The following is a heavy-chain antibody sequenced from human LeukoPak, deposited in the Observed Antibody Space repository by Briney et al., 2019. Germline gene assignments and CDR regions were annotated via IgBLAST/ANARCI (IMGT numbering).Heavy chain of an antibody. J-gene: IGHJ3*02. CDR3: ARASMVRGVIMTEKNAFDI. D-gene: IGHD3-10*01. Sequence: GASVKVSCKASGGTFSSYAISWVRQAPGQGLEWMGGIIPIFGTANYAQKFQGRVTITTDESTSTAYMELNSLRSEDTAVYYCARASMVRGVIMTEKNAFDIWGQGTMVTVSS. CDR2: IIPIFGTA. V-gene: IGHV1-69*05. CDR1: GGTFSSYA.